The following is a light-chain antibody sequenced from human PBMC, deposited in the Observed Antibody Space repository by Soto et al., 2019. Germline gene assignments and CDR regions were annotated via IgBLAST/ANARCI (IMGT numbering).Light chain of an antibody. CDR2: DIS. Sequence: EIVMAQSPATLSVSPGERATLSCRASQSINNKLAWYQQKPGRVPRLLIYDISTRATGIPARFSGSGSGTEFTLTISSLQSEDFAIYYCQQYYNWTPYTFGQGTKLEIK. CDR1: QSINNK. V-gene: IGKV3-15*01. CDR3: QQYYNWTPYT. J-gene: IGKJ2*01.